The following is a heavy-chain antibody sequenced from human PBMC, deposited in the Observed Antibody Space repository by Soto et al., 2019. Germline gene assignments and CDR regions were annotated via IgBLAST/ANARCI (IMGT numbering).Heavy chain of an antibody. CDR3: ASYGSGWYGDDY. CDR1: GFTFSSYE. D-gene: IGHD6-19*01. CDR2: ISSSGSTI. Sequence: PGGSLRLSCAASGFTFSSYEMNWVRQAPGKGLEWVSYISSSGSTIYYADSVKGRFTISRDNAKNSLYLQMNSLRAEDTAVYYCASYGSGWYGDDYWGQGTLVTVSS. J-gene: IGHJ4*02. V-gene: IGHV3-48*03.